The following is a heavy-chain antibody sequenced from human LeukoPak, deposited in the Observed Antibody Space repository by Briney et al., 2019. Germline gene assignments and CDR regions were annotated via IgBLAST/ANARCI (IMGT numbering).Heavy chain of an antibody. D-gene: IGHD2/OR15-2a*01. Sequence: GGSLRLPCTVSRLPFDHYYVSWVRHAPEKGLEWVGFIRRKAYGGTTEYAASVKGRFTISRDDSKSIAYMKMNSLKTEDTAVYYCTRSEFLFYVGEYFQHWGQGNLVTVSS. CDR3: TRSEFLFYVGEYFQH. CDR1: RLPFDHYY. CDR2: IRRKAYGGTT. J-gene: IGHJ1*01. V-gene: IGHV3-49*04.